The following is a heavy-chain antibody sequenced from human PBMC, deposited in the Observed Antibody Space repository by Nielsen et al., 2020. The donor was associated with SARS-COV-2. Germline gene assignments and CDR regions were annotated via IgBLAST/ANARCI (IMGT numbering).Heavy chain of an antibody. J-gene: IGHJ6*02. CDR2: ISYDGSNK. Sequence: GESLKISCAAPGFTFSSYAMHWVRQAPGKGLEWVAVISYDGSNKYYADSVKGRFTISRDNSKNTLYLQMNSLRAEDTAVYYCARDGSVRYCSSTGCSDDYYYYGMDVWGQGTTVTVSS. CDR3: ARDGSVRYCSSTGCSDDYYYYGMDV. V-gene: IGHV3-30-3*01. CDR1: GFTFSSYA. D-gene: IGHD2-2*01.